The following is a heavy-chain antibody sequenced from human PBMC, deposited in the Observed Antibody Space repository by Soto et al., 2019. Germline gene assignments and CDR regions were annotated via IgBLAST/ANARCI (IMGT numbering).Heavy chain of an antibody. V-gene: IGHV1-69*13. D-gene: IGHD6-6*01. CDR3: ARGLRGSSRYDYYGMDV. CDR1: GGTFSCYA. J-gene: IGHJ6*02. Sequence: GASVKVSCTASGGTFSCYAISWVRQAPGQGLEWMGGIIPIFGTANYAQKFQGRVTITADESTSTAYMELSSLRSEDMAVYYCARGLRGSSRYDYYGMDVWGQGTTVTVSS. CDR2: IIPIFGTA.